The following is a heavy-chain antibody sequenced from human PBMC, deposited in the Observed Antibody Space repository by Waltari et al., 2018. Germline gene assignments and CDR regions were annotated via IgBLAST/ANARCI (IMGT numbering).Heavy chain of an antibody. CDR1: GYTFTSYD. Sequence: QVQLVQSGAEVKKPGASVKVSCKASGYTFTSYDINWVRQATGQGLEWMGWMNPNSGNTGYAQKFQGRVTMTRNTSISTAYMERSSLRSEDTAVYYCAGGREGYYYYGMDVWGQGTTVTVSS. CDR3: AGGREGYYYYGMDV. V-gene: IGHV1-8*01. CDR2: MNPNSGNT. J-gene: IGHJ6*02.